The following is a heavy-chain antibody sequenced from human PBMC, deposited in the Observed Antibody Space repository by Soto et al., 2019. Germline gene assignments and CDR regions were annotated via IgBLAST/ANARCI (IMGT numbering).Heavy chain of an antibody. J-gene: IGHJ4*02. V-gene: IGHV3-30-3*01. CDR3: ARSGIAAAGTSPYDY. CDR1: GFTFSSYA. D-gene: IGHD6-13*01. Sequence: QVQLVESGGGVVQPGRSLRLSCAASGFTFSSYAMHWVRQAPGKGLEWVAVISYDGSNKYYADSVKGRFTISRDNSKNTLYLQMNSLRAEDTAVYYCARSGIAAAGTSPYDYWGQGTLVTVSS. CDR2: ISYDGSNK.